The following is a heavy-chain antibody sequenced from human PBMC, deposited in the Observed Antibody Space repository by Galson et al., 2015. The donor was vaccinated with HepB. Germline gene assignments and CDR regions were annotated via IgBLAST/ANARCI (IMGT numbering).Heavy chain of an antibody. D-gene: IGHD3-16*01. CDR3: ARALRGDRSPFREDY. J-gene: IGHJ4*02. Sequence: SLRLSCAASGFTFSTYSMNWVRQAPGKGLEWVSSITSSSTYIYYADSVKGRFTISRDNAKNSLYLQMNSLRAEDTAVYYCARALRGDRSPFREDYWGQGTLVTVSS. CDR2: ITSSSTYI. CDR1: GFTFSTYS. V-gene: IGHV3-21*01.